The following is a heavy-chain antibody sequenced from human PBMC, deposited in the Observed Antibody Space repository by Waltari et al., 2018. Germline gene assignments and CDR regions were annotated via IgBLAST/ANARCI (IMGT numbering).Heavy chain of an antibody. CDR3: AKAGGATHYYYYGMDV. CDR2: ISGSGGST. Sequence: RQAPGKGLEWVSAISGSGGSTYYADSVKGRFTISRDNSKNTLYLQMNSLRAEDTAVYYCAKAGGATHYYYYGMDVWGQGTTVTVSS. J-gene: IGHJ6*02. D-gene: IGHD1-26*01. V-gene: IGHV3-23*01.